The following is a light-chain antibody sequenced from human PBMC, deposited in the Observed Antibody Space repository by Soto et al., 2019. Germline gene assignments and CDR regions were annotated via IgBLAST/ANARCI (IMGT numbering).Light chain of an antibody. CDR1: SSNIGAGYD. CDR3: QSYDSSLSGWV. CDR2: GNS. Sequence: QSVLTQPPSVSGAPGQRVTISCTGSSSNIGAGYDVHWYQQLPGTAPKLLIYGNSNRPSGVPDRFSGSKSGTSAFLAITGLQAEDEADYYCQSYDSSLSGWVFGEGTKLTVL. J-gene: IGLJ3*02. V-gene: IGLV1-40*01.